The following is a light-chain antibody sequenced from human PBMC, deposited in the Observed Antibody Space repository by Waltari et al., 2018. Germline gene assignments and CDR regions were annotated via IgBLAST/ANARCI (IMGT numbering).Light chain of an antibody. Sequence: QSALTQPASVSGSPGQSIPIPCTGTSSDVGGYTYVSRYQQHPGKAPTLLIYDVSNRPSGVSNRFSGSKSGTTASLTISGLQAEDEADYYCSSYTSSSTLVFGGGTKLTVL. J-gene: IGLJ2*01. V-gene: IGLV2-14*03. CDR3: SSYTSSSTLV. CDR2: DVS. CDR1: SSDVGGYTY.